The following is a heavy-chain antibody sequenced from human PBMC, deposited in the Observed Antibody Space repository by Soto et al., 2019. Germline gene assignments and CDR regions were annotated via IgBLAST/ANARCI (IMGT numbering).Heavy chain of an antibody. CDR3: ARVLGYCSGGSCYVRSNWFDP. V-gene: IGHV1-8*01. D-gene: IGHD2-15*01. CDR2: MNPNSGNT. CDR1: GYTFTSYD. Sequence: ASLKVSCKASGYTFTSYDINWVRQATGQGLEWMGWMNPNSGNTGYAQKFQGRVTMTRNTSISTAYMELSSLRSEDTAVYYCARVLGYCSGGSCYVRSNWFDPWGQGTLVTVSS. J-gene: IGHJ5*02.